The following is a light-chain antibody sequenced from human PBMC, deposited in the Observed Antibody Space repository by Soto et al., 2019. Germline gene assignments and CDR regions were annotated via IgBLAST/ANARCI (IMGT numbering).Light chain of an antibody. CDR3: MQALQTSIT. CDR1: QSLLHSNGYNY. Sequence: DIVMTQSPLSLPVTPGEPASISCRSSQSLLHSNGYNYLDWYLQKPGQSLQLLIYLGSNRASGVPDRFSGSGSGTDFTLKISRVEAEDVGVYYCMQALQTSITFGQGTRLEIK. CDR2: LGS. V-gene: IGKV2-28*01. J-gene: IGKJ5*01.